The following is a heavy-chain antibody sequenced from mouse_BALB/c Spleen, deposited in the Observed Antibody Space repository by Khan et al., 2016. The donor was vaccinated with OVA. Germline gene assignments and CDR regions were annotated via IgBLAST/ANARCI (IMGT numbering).Heavy chain of an antibody. Sequence: EVELVESGPGLVKPSQSLSLTCTVTGYSITSDYAWNWIRQFPGNKLEWMGFISYSGNTNYNPSLKSRISITRDTSKNQFFLQLNSVTTEDTATYYCARVYAGDFDYWGQGTTLTVSS. CDR3: ARVYAGDFDY. J-gene: IGHJ2*01. D-gene: IGHD1-1*01. CDR1: GYSITSDYA. V-gene: IGHV3-2*02. CDR2: ISYSGNT.